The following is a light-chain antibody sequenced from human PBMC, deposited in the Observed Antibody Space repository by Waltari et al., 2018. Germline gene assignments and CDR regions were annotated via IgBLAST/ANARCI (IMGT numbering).Light chain of an antibody. CDR3: CSYTITSTLV. Sequence: QSALTQPASVSGSPGQSITISCTGTNSDIGGFNYLSWSQHHPGQAPTLILYAVTKRPSGVSDRFSGSKSGTTASLTISGLHTDDEADYYCCSYTITSTLVFGGGTKLTVL. J-gene: IGLJ2*01. CDR2: AVT. V-gene: IGLV2-14*03. CDR1: NSDIGGFNY.